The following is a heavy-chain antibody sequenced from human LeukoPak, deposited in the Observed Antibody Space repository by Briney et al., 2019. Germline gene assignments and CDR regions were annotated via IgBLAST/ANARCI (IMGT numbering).Heavy chain of an antibody. CDR3: ARDLGGNSFDY. Sequence: ASVNVSCKASAYTFTGYYMHWVRQAPGQGREWMGWIKPGSGGTNYAQKFKGRVTMTRDMSIGTAYMELSSLRSDDTAVYYCARDLGGNSFDYWGQGTLVTVSS. J-gene: IGHJ4*02. CDR1: AYTFTGYY. V-gene: IGHV1-2*02. CDR2: IKPGSGGT. D-gene: IGHD4-23*01.